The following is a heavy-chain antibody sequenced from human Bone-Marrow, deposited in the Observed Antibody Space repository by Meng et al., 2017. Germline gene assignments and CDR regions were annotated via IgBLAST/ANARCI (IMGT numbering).Heavy chain of an antibody. J-gene: IGHJ4*02. CDR2: INSDGSST. V-gene: IGHV3-74*01. CDR3: VGSNFDY. CDR1: GFSFSTYW. D-gene: IGHD4-11*01. Sequence: EVQLVESGGGLVQPGGSLRLSCAASGFSFSTYWMHWVRQAPGKGLVWVSRINSDGSSTTYADSVKGRFTISRDNAKNTLYLQMNSLRAEDTAIYYCVGSNFDYWGQGTLVTVSS.